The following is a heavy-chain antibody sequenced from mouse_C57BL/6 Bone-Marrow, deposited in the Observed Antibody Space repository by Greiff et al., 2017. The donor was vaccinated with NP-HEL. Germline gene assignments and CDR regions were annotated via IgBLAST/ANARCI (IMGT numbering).Heavy chain of an antibody. Sequence: EVNVVESEGGLVQPGSSMKLSCTASGFTFSDYYMAWVRQVPEKGLEWVANINYDGSSTYSLDSLKSRFIISRDNAKNILYLQMSSLKSEDTATYYCARRRYYYGSSYWYFDVWGTGTTVTVSS. CDR2: INYDGSST. V-gene: IGHV5-16*02. J-gene: IGHJ1*03. D-gene: IGHD1-1*01. CDR3: ARRRYYYGSSYWYFDV. CDR1: GFTFSDYY.